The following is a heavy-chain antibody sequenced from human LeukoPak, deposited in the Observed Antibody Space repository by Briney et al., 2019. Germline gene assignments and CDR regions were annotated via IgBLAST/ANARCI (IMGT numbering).Heavy chain of an antibody. CDR3: ARAQPLRGIVVVTAAFDY. Sequence: PSETLSLTCTVSGGSISSGGYYWSWIRQHPGKGLEWIGYIYYSGSTYYNPSLKSRVTISVDTSKNQFSLKLSSVTAADTAVYYCARAQPLRGIVVVTAAFDYWGQGTLVTVSS. D-gene: IGHD3-22*01. CDR1: GGSISSGGYY. J-gene: IGHJ4*02. CDR2: IYYSGST. V-gene: IGHV4-31*03.